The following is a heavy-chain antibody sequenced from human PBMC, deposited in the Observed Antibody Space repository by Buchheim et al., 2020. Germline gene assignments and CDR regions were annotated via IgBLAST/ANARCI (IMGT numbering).Heavy chain of an antibody. J-gene: IGHJ4*02. CDR2: ISITGATT. Sequence: EVQLVESGGGLVQPGGSLRLSCAASGFTLRSYNMNWVRQAPGTGPEWVSFISITGATTYYADSVKGRFTISRDNAKNSLYLQMNSLRAEDTGIYYCTRERHYGDYPEYWGQGTL. D-gene: IGHD4-17*01. CDR3: TRERHYGDYPEY. CDR1: GFTLRSYN. V-gene: IGHV3-48*01.